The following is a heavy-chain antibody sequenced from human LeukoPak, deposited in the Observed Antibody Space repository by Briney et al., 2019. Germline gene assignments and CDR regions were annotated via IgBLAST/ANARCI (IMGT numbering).Heavy chain of an antibody. CDR2: ISAYNGNT. Sequence: ASVKVSCKASGYTFTSYGISWVRQAPRQGLEWMGWISAYNGNTNYAQKLQGRVTMTTDTSTSTAYMELRSLRSDDTAVYYCARGRIVGVSWPLGYWGQGTLVTVSS. CDR1: GYTFTSYG. J-gene: IGHJ4*02. CDR3: ARGRIVGVSWPLGY. D-gene: IGHD1-26*01. V-gene: IGHV1-18*01.